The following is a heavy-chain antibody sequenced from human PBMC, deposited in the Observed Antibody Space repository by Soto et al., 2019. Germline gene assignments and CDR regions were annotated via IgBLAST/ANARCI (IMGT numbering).Heavy chain of an antibody. CDR3: ARNDYNGNSADY. CDR2: IYPGDSDI. Sequence: GESLKISCKASGYSFTSHWIGWVRQMPGNGLEWMGIIYPGDSDIRYSPSFQGQVTISADKSINTAYLQWSSLKASDTAMYYCARNDYNGNSADYWGQGTLVTVSS. J-gene: IGHJ4*02. CDR1: GYSFTSHW. D-gene: IGHD4-4*01. V-gene: IGHV5-51*01.